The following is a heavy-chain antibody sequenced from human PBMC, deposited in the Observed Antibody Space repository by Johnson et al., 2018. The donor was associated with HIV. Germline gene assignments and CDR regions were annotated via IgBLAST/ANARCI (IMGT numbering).Heavy chain of an antibody. D-gene: IGHD1-26*01. CDR1: GFTFNNAW. CDR2: IKSKSDGGAT. Sequence: VQLVESGGGLVKPGGSLRLSCAASGFTFNNAWMSWVRQAPGKGLEWVGRIKSKSDGGATVYAAPVKGRFTISRDNAKKHLYLQMNSLRGEDTALYYCARVVAFGWELNDAFDIWGQGTMVTVSS. CDR3: ARVVAFGWELNDAFDI. V-gene: IGHV3-15*05. J-gene: IGHJ3*02.